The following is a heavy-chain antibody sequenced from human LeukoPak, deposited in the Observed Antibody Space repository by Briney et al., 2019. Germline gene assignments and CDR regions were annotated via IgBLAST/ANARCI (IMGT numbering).Heavy chain of an antibody. J-gene: IGHJ4*02. CDR2: ISGSGGST. Sequence: GGSLRLSCAASGFTFSSYAMSWVRQAPGKGLEWVSAISGSGGSTYYADSVKGRFTISRGNSKNTLYLQMNSLRAEDTAVYYCAKAKGVTAMSSGEYWGQGTLVTVSS. CDR3: AKAKGVTAMSSGEY. D-gene: IGHD5-18*01. V-gene: IGHV3-23*01. CDR1: GFTFSSYA.